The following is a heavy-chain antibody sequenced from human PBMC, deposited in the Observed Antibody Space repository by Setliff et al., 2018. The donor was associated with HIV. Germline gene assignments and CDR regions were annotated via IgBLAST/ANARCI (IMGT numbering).Heavy chain of an antibody. CDR1: NDSISSGVFY. CDR2: IFYSGST. CDR3: ARASAERSSVRGLGIAFDI. Sequence: PSETLSLTCTVSNDSISSGVFYWSWIRQHPGKGLEWIGCIFYSGSTYYKPSLKSPVTMSVDTSKNQVSLTLTSVTAADTAVYYCARASAERSSVRGLGIAFDIWGQGTMVTVS. D-gene: IGHD3-10*01. V-gene: IGHV4-31*01. J-gene: IGHJ3*02.